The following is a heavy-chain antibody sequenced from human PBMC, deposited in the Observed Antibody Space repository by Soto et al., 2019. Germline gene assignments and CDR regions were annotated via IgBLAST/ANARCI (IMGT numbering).Heavy chain of an antibody. CDR1: GVSISSGGYY. Sequence: SETLSITCTVSGVSISSGGYYWSWIRQHPGKGLEWIGYIYYSGSTYYNPSLKSRVTISVDTSKNQFSLKLSSVTAADTAVYYCARDPYDSSGYHGYWGQGTLVTVS. D-gene: IGHD3-22*01. CDR2: IYYSGST. CDR3: ARDPYDSSGYHGY. V-gene: IGHV4-31*03. J-gene: IGHJ4*02.